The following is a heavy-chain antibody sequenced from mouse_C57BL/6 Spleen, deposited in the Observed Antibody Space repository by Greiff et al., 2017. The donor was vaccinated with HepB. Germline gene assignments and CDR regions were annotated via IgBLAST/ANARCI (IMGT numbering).Heavy chain of an antibody. CDR1: GFSFNTYA. CDR3: VRVTGTGYFDV. CDR2: IRSKSNNYAT. V-gene: IGHV10-1*01. Sequence: EVQLVESGGGLVQPKGSLKLSCAASGFSFNTYAMNWVRQAPGKGLEWVARIRSKSNNYATYYADSVKDRFTISRDDSESMLYLQMNNLKTEDTAMYYCVRVTGTGYFDVWGTGTTVTVSS. D-gene: IGHD4-1*01. J-gene: IGHJ1*03.